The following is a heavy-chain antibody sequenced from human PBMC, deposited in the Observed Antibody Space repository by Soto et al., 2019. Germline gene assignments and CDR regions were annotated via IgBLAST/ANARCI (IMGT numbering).Heavy chain of an antibody. Sequence: GPEVKKPGASGRVSCKASGYSLRNYAFAWVRQAPGQGLEWMAWLSGYNGDTQYAPKFQGRVSLTTDTSTSTAYMDLRTLRSDDTAVYYCTRVDSTSATRGWFDAWGQGTLVTVSS. CDR3: TRVDSTSATRGWFDA. CDR1: GYSLRNYA. V-gene: IGHV1-18*01. D-gene: IGHD2-15*01. CDR2: LSGYNGDT. J-gene: IGHJ5*02.